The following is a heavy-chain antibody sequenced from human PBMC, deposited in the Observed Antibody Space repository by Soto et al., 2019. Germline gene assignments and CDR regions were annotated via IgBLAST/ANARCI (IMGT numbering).Heavy chain of an antibody. V-gene: IGHV3-64*01. J-gene: IGHJ4*02. CDR3: AREGYCSSTSCYSFDY. CDR1: GFTFSSYA. CDR2: ISSNGGST. D-gene: IGHD2-2*01. Sequence: EVQLVASGGGLVQPGGSLRLSCAASGFTFSSYAMHWVRQAPGKGLEYVSAISSNGGSTYYANSVKGRFTISRDNSKNTLYLQTGSLRAEDMAVYYCAREGYCSSTSCYSFDYWGQGPLVTVSS.